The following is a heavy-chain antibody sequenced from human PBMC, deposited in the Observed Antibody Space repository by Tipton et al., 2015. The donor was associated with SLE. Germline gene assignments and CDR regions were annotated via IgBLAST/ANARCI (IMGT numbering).Heavy chain of an antibody. Sequence: TLSLTCTVSGGSISSHYWSWIRQPPGKGLEWFGYIYYSGSTNYNPSLRSRVTISVDTSKNQFSLKLSSVTAADTAIYYCARLYYYDSSNYPPDAFDIWGQGTMVTVSS. V-gene: IGHV4-59*11. CDR3: ARLYYYDSSNYPPDAFDI. D-gene: IGHD3-22*01. CDR2: IYYSGST. CDR1: GGSISSHY. J-gene: IGHJ3*02.